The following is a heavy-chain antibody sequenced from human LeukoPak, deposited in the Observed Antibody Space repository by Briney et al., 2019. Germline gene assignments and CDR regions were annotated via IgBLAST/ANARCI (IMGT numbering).Heavy chain of an antibody. Sequence: GGSLRLSCTASGFNFIYYGMRWVRQAPGKGLEWVALIWSDGSDKFYADSVKGRFTVSRDNSKSTVYLEVNSLRVDDTAVYYCAKDSGSSWYGGWSDAWGQGTLVTISS. J-gene: IGHJ5*02. CDR3: AKDSGSSWYGGWSDA. CDR1: GFNFIYYG. CDR2: IWSDGSDK. D-gene: IGHD1-1*01. V-gene: IGHV3-30*02.